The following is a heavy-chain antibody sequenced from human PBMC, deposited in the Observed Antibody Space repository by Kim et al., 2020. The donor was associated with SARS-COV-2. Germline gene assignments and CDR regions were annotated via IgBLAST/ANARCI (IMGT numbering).Heavy chain of an antibody. CDR2: IYSGGST. D-gene: IGHD1-26*01. CDR3: ARYYKNSFGRPYYFDY. CDR1: GFTVSSNY. Sequence: GGSLRLSCAASGFTVSSNYMSWVRQAPGKGLEWVSVIYSGGSTYYADSVKGRFTISRDNSKNTLYLQMNSLRAEDTAVYYCARYYKNSFGRPYYFDYWGQGTLVTVSS. V-gene: IGHV3-53*01. J-gene: IGHJ4*02.